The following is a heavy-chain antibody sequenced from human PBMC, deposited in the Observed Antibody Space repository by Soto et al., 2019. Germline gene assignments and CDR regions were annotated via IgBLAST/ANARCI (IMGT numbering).Heavy chain of an antibody. CDR1: GYTNTDYY. V-gene: IGHV1-2*04. CDR2: VNPNSGGT. J-gene: IGHJ6*02. CDR3: AREGAATANYGMDV. Sequence: ASVKVSCKAAGYTNTDYYIDWVRQAPGQGLEWMGWVNPNSGGTNYAQKFQGWVTMTRDTSISTVYMELSSLKSDDMAVYYCAREGAATANYGMDVWGQGTTVTVSS. D-gene: IGHD2-15*01.